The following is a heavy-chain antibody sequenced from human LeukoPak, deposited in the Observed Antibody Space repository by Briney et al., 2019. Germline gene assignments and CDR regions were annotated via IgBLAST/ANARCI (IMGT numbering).Heavy chain of an antibody. J-gene: IGHJ4*02. V-gene: IGHV4-31*03. CDR2: IYYSGST. CDR3: ATDRYDSSGYYYVY. D-gene: IGHD3-22*01. CDR1: GGPISSGGYY. Sequence: SETLSLTSTVSGGPISSGGYYWSWIRQHPGKGLEWIGYIYYSGSTYYNPSLKSRVTISVDTSKNQFSLKLSSVTAADTAVYYCATDRYDSSGYYYVYWGQGTLVTVSS.